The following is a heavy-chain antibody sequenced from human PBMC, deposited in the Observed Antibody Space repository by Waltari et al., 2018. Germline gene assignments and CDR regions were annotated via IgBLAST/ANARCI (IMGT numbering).Heavy chain of an antibody. Sequence: QLQQQESGPRLVRPSETLTLICRVHGVSRTSHGPSWAWIRQSPGQGLEWIGTVSYNGATDISPSLKSRVSVSRDTSKNQVSLILGSVTAADMAVYYCATYIGASVGTAAFDVWGQGTMVTVSS. V-gene: IGHV4-39*01. D-gene: IGHD5-12*01. J-gene: IGHJ3*01. CDR2: VSYNGAT. CDR3: ATYIGASVGTAAFDV. CDR1: GVSRTSHGPS.